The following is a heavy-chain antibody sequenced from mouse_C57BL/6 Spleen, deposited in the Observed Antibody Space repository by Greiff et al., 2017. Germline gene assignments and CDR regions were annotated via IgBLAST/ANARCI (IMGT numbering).Heavy chain of an antibody. CDR3: ARPGGKAWFAY. V-gene: IGHV5-17*01. Sequence: EVKVVESGGGLVKSGGSLKLSCAASGFTFSDYGMHWVRQAPEKGLEWVAYISSGSSTIYYADTVKGRFTISRDNAKNTLFLQMTSLRSEDTAMYYCARPGGKAWFAYWGQGTLVTVSA. J-gene: IGHJ3*01. CDR1: GFTFSDYG. D-gene: IGHD1-1*02. CDR2: ISSGSSTI.